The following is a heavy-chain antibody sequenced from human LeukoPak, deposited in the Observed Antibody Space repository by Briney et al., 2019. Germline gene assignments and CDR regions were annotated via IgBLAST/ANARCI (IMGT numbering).Heavy chain of an antibody. J-gene: IGHJ4*02. V-gene: IGHV3-74*01. CDR3: AKEGHSSGWSSFGY. Sequence: TGGSLRLSCAASGFTFSSYWMHWVRQAPGKGLVWVSRINSDGYSISYADSVKGRFTISRDNAKNTLYLQMNSLRAEDTAVYYCAKEGHSSGWSSFGYWGQGTRVTVSS. D-gene: IGHD6-19*01. CDR1: GFTFSSYW. CDR2: INSDGYSI.